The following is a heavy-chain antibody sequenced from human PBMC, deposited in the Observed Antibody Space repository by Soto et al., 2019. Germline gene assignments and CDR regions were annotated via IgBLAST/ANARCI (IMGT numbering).Heavy chain of an antibody. CDR3: ARVGYYDSSGYYLGNWFDP. CDR2: ISAYNGNT. J-gene: IGHJ5*02. CDR1: GYTFTRYG. D-gene: IGHD3-22*01. Sequence: ASVEVSCKASGYTFTRYGISWVRQAPGQGLAWMGWISAYNGNTNYAQKLQGRVTMTTDTSTSTAYMELRSLRSDDTAVYYCARVGYYDSSGYYLGNWFDPWGQGTLVSVSS. V-gene: IGHV1-18*04.